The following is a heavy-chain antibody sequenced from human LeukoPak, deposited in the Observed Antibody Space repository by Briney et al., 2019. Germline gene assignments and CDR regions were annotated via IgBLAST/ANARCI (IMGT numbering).Heavy chain of an antibody. J-gene: IGHJ4*02. CDR2: IIPILGIA. CDR1: GYTCTSYD. CDR3: ASGDYLEWLSRTYFDY. Sequence: GASVKVSCKASGYTCTSYDINWVRQAPGQGLEWMGRIIPILGIANYAQKFQGRVTITADKSTSTAYMELSSLRSEDTAVYYCASGDYLEWLSRTYFDYWGQGTLVTVSS. D-gene: IGHD3-3*01. V-gene: IGHV1-69*04.